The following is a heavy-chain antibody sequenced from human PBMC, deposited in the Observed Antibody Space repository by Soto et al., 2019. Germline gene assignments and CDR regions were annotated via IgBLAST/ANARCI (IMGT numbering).Heavy chain of an antibody. J-gene: IGHJ4*02. CDR3: ASRITFGGVIYYYFDY. CDR2: IIPIFGTV. D-gene: IGHD3-16*01. Sequence: SVKVSCKASGGTFSSYAISWVRQAPGQGLEWMGGIIPIFGTVNYAQKFQVRVTITADESTCTSHMELSSLRSADSAVFYCASRITFGGVIYYYFDYWGQGTLVTVSS. CDR1: GGTFSSYA. V-gene: IGHV1-69*13.